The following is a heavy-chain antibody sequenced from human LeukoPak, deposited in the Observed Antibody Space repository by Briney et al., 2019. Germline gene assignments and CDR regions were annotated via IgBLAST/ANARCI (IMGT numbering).Heavy chain of an antibody. J-gene: IGHJ4*02. Sequence: SVKVSCKASGGSFSSYAISWVRQAPGQGLEWMGRIIPIFGTANYAQKFQGRVTITTDESTNTAYMELSSLRSEDTAVYYCARGDEDYGDYVMWGQGTLVTVSS. V-gene: IGHV1-69*05. CDR3: ARGDEDYGDYVM. CDR1: GGSFSSYA. CDR2: IIPIFGTA. D-gene: IGHD4-17*01.